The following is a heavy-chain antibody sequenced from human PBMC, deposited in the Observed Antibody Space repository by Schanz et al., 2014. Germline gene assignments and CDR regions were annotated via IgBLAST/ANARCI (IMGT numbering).Heavy chain of an antibody. D-gene: IGHD2-15*01. J-gene: IGHJ4*02. CDR1: GGSISGYY. CDR2: IDHSGGT. Sequence: QVQLQESGPGLVKPSETLSLTCSVSGGSISGYYWSWIRQPPGKGLEWIGYIDHSGGTKYNSSLKSRLIISADTSKDQFSLNLRSVTAADTAFYHCARELGREGGFDSWGQGTLVTVTS. CDR3: ARELGREGGFDS. V-gene: IGHV4-59*01.